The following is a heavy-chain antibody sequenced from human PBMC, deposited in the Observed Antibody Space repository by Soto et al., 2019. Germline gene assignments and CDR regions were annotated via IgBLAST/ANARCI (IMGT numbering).Heavy chain of an antibody. J-gene: IGHJ3*02. CDR1: GGSISTYY. CDR2: ISYTGST. D-gene: IGHD4-17*01. CDR3: ARHGYGDYDRAFDI. Sequence: QVQLQESGPGLVKPSETLSLTCTVSGGSISTYYWSWIRQPPGKGLEWIGYISYTGSTNYNPSLTSRITISVDTSKNQCSLKLSSVTAADTAVYYCARHGYGDYDRAFDIWGQGTVVTVSS. V-gene: IGHV4-59*08.